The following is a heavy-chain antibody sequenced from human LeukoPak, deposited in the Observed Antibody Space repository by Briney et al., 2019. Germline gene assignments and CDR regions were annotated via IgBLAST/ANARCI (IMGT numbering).Heavy chain of an antibody. V-gene: IGHV1-2*02. J-gene: IGHJ4*02. CDR1: GYTFTGYY. CDR3: ARGRDRGVIDFDY. Sequence: ASVKVSCKAFGYTFTGYYMHWVRQAPGQGLEWMGWINPNSGGTNYAQKFQGRVTMTRDTSISTAYMEVSRLTFDDTAVYYCARGRDRGVIDFDYWGQGTLVTVSS. D-gene: IGHD3-10*01. CDR2: INPNSGGT.